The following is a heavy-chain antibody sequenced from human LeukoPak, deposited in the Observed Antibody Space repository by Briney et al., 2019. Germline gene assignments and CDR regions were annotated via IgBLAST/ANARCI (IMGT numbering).Heavy chain of an antibody. D-gene: IGHD3-16*01. CDR3: ATLRGRGAFDI. J-gene: IGHJ3*02. V-gene: IGHV3-23*01. CDR1: GFTFSSYA. Sequence: PGGSLRLSCAASGFTFSSYAMSLVRQAPGQGLEWVSAISGSGGSTSYADSVKGGSTISRDNSKNTLYLQMNSVRAEDTGVYYCATLRGRGAFDIWGQGTMVTVSS. CDR2: ISGSGGST.